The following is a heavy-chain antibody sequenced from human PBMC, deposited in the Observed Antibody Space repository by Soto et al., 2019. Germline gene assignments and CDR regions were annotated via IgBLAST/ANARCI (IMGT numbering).Heavy chain of an antibody. D-gene: IGHD2-15*01. CDR1: GFTFSSYA. V-gene: IGHV3-23*01. Sequence: GGSLRLSCAASGFTFSSYAMSWVRQAPGKGLEWVSAISGSGGSTYYADSVKGRFTISRDNSKNTLYLQMNSLRAEDTAVYYCAKMGYCSGGSCYRGYMDVWGKGTTVTVSS. J-gene: IGHJ6*03. CDR3: AKMGYCSGGSCYRGYMDV. CDR2: ISGSGGST.